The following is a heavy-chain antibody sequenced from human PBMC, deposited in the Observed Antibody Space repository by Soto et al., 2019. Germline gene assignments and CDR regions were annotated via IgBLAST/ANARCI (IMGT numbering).Heavy chain of an antibody. V-gene: IGHV3-30*18. Sequence: PGGSLRLSCAASGFTFSSYGMHWVRQAPGKGLEWVALISYDGSNKYYADSVKGRFTISRDNSKNTLYLQMNSLRAEDTAVYYCAKPISWVEGTHYYGMDVWGQGTTITVSS. CDR2: ISYDGSNK. CDR3: AKPISWVEGTHYYGMDV. J-gene: IGHJ6*02. CDR1: GFTFSSYG. D-gene: IGHD1-1*01.